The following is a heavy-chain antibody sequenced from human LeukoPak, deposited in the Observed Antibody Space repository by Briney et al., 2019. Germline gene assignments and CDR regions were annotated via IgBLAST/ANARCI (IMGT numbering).Heavy chain of an antibody. CDR2: IYHSGST. V-gene: IGHV4-30-2*01. Sequence: SQTLSLTCAVSGGSISSGGYSWSWIRQPPGKGLEWIGYIYHSGSTYYNPSLKSRVTISVDRSKNQFSLKLSSVTAADTAVYYCARHSYDILTGYYTLFDYWGQGTLVTVSS. D-gene: IGHD3-9*01. CDR1: GGSISSGGYS. CDR3: ARHSYDILTGYYTLFDY. J-gene: IGHJ4*02.